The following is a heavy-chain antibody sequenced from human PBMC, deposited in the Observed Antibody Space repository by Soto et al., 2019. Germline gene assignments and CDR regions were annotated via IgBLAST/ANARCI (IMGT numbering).Heavy chain of an antibody. CDR2: ISSSSTGGGT. Sequence: EVQLLESGGGLVQPGGSLRLTCAASGLTLSNYAMTWVRQAPGKGLEWVSAISSSSTGGGTHYADSVKGRFTISRDISKNTLSLQLHSLRAEDTAKYYCAKGGLSTTFYFDCWGQGTLVTVSS. CDR3: AKGGLSTTFYFDC. D-gene: IGHD3-3*01. J-gene: IGHJ4*02. V-gene: IGHV3-23*01. CDR1: GLTLSNYA.